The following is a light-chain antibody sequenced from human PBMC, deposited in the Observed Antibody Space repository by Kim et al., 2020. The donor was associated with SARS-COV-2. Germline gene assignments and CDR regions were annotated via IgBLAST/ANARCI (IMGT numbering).Light chain of an antibody. CDR2: TAS. CDR1: QDIRNG. V-gene: IGKV1-17*01. CDR3: LQYNDYPYI. Sequence: DIQMTQSPSSLSASVGDRVTITCRASQDIRNGLAWYQQKPDKVPRRLINTASNLQSGVPSRFSGSGAGTKFTLTISSLQPEDFATYYCLQYNDYPYIFGQGTKLEI. J-gene: IGKJ2*01.